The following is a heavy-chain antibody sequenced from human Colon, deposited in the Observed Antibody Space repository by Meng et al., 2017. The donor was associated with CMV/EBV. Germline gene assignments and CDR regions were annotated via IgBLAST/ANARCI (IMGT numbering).Heavy chain of an antibody. CDR2: INHSGST. J-gene: IGHJ5*02. D-gene: IGHD2-2*01. CDR1: GGSFSGYY. V-gene: IGHV4-34*01. Sequence: CAVYGGSFSGYYWSWIRQPPGKGLEWIGEINHSGSTNYTPSLKSRVTISVDTSKNQFSLKLSSVTAADTAVYYCARGVPAAPISWFDPWGQGTLVTVSS. CDR3: ARGVPAAPISWFDP.